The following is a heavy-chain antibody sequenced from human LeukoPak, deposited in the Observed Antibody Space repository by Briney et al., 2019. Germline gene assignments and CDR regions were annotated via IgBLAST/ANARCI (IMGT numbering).Heavy chain of an antibody. J-gene: IGHJ3*02. CDR3: ARHFGYSYGVFPDAFDI. CDR2: IYPGDSDT. D-gene: IGHD5-18*01. V-gene: IGHV5-51*01. Sequence: GESLKISCQGFGYSFTNYWIGWVRQMPGKGLEWMGIIYPGDSDTRYSPSFQGQVTISADKSISTAYLQWSSLKASDTAMYYCARHFGYSYGVFPDAFDIWGQGTMVTVSS. CDR1: GYSFTNYW.